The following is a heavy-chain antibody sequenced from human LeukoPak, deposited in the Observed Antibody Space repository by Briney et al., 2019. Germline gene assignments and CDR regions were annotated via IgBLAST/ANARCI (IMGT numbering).Heavy chain of an antibody. CDR2: IKQDGSEK. V-gene: IGHV3-7*01. D-gene: IGHD6-13*01. CDR1: GFTFSSYW. CDR3: ARRWWQQLVVTLFDY. Sequence: PGGSLRLSCAASGFTFSSYWMSWVRQAPGKGLEWVANIKQDGSEKYYVDSVKGRFTISRDNAKNSLYLQMNSLRAEDTAVYYCARRWWQQLVVTLFDYWGQGTLVTVS. J-gene: IGHJ4*02.